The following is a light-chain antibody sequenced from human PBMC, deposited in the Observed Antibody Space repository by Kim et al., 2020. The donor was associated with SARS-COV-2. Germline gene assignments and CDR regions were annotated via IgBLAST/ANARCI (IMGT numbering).Light chain of an antibody. CDR2: GAS. J-gene: IGKJ2*01. Sequence: SVAPGGRATLTCRASQSVSGNLDWYQQKPGQAPRLRIYGASTRATGIPARFSGSGSGTEFTLTISSLQSEDFAVYYSQQYNNWPYTFGQGTKLEI. CDR1: QSVSGN. CDR3: QQYNNWPYT. V-gene: IGKV3-15*01.